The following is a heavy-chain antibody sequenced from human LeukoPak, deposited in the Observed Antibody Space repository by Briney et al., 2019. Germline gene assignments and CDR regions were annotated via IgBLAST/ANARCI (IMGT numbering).Heavy chain of an antibody. Sequence: GASVKVSCKASGYTFTSYYMHWVRQAPGQGLEWMGIINPSGGSTSYAQKFQGRVTMTRDTSTSTVYMELSSLRSEDTAVYYCAKGSIAARPGHAFDIWGQGTMVTVSS. J-gene: IGHJ3*02. V-gene: IGHV1-46*01. CDR1: GYTFTSYY. CDR2: INPSGGST. D-gene: IGHD6-6*01. CDR3: AKGSIAARPGHAFDI.